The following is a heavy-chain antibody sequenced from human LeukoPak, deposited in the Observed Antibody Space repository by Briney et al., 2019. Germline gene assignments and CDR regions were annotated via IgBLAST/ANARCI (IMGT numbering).Heavy chain of an antibody. CDR2: IKQDGSEK. D-gene: IGHD3-10*01. Sequence: GGSLRLSCAASGFTFSSYWMSWVRQAPGKGLEWVANIKQDGSEKYYVDSVKGRFTISRDNSKNTLYLQMNSLRVEDTAVYYCAKGYVINSGIDYWGQGILVTVSS. J-gene: IGHJ4*02. CDR3: AKGYVINSGIDY. V-gene: IGHV3-7*01. CDR1: GFTFSSYW.